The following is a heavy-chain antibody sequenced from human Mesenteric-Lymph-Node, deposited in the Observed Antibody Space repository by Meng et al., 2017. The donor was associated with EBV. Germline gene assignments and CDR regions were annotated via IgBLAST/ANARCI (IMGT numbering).Heavy chain of an antibody. CDR1: GGSISSSSYY. Sequence: QLQQQESGPGLVKPSETLSLTCTVSGGSISSSSYYWGWIRQPPGKGLEWIGSIYYSGSTYYNPSLKSRVTISVDTSKNQFSLKLSSVTAADTAVYYCARPDSSSWIHFDYWGQGTLVTASS. CDR3: ARPDSSSWIHFDY. J-gene: IGHJ4*02. D-gene: IGHD6-13*01. V-gene: IGHV4-39*01. CDR2: IYYSGST.